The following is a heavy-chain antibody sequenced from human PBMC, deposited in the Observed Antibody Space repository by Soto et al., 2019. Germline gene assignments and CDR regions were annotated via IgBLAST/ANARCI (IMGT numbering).Heavy chain of an antibody. Sequence: HPGGSLRLSCAASGFTFSSYAMSWVRQAPGKGLEWVSAISGSGGSTYYADSVKGRFTISRDNSKNTLYLQMNSLRAEDTAVYYCAKGSRFLEWLLPTIPYHFDYWGQGTLVTVSS. CDR1: GFTFSSYA. D-gene: IGHD3-3*01. V-gene: IGHV3-23*01. CDR3: AKGSRFLEWLLPTIPYHFDY. CDR2: ISGSGGST. J-gene: IGHJ4*02.